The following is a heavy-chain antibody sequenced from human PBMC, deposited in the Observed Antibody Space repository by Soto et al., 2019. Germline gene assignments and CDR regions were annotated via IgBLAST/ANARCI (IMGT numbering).Heavy chain of an antibody. CDR2: ISDSGGTS. D-gene: IGHD1-26*01. Sequence: GGSLRLSCAASGFLFSNYVMSWVRPAPGKGLEWVSSISDSGGTSYYADSVKGRFTISRDNSKNTLYLQMNSLRAEDTAIYYCAKRPRALLTFDYWGQGTLVTVSS. CDR1: GFLFSNYV. J-gene: IGHJ4*02. V-gene: IGHV3-23*01. CDR3: AKRPRALLTFDY.